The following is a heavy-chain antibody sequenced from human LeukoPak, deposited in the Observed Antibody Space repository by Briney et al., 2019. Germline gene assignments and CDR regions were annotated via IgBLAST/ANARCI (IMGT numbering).Heavy chain of an antibody. D-gene: IGHD3-3*01. CDR2: ISWNSGSI. CDR1: GFTFDDYA. Sequence: GRSLRLSCAASGFTFDDYAMHWVRQAPGKGLERVSGISWNSGSIGYADSVKGRFTISRDNAKNSLYLQMNSLRAEDTALYYCAKDIRFLEWEGYYGMDVWGQGTTVTVSS. V-gene: IGHV3-9*01. J-gene: IGHJ6*02. CDR3: AKDIRFLEWEGYYGMDV.